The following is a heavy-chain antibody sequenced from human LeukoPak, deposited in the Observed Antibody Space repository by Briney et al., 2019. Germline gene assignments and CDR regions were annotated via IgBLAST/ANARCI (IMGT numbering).Heavy chain of an antibody. Sequence: SETLSLTCTVSGDSISSYYWIWIRQPPGKVLEGIGYGYHSGSTNYNPSPNTRVTISAATSKDQFSLKLASVTAADTAVYYCATGYSSTWYYFDYWGQGTLVTVSS. J-gene: IGHJ4*02. V-gene: IGHV4-59*01. D-gene: IGHD6-13*01. CDR2: GYHSGST. CDR3: ATGYSSTWYYFDY. CDR1: GDSISSYY.